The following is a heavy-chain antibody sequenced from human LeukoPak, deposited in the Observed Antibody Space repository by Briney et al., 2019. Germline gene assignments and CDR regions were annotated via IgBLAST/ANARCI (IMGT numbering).Heavy chain of an antibody. J-gene: IGHJ5*02. V-gene: IGHV3-7*01. CDR3: ASHPPYGSGSYREFDP. D-gene: IGHD3-10*01. CDR1: GFTFTTYW. CDR2: IKQDGSEK. Sequence: PGGSLRLSCAASGFTFTTYWMSWVRQVPGKGLEWVANIKQDGSEKYYLDSVKGRFTISRDDARNSLYLQMNSLRAEDTAVYYCASHPPYGSGSYREFDPWGQGTLVTVSS.